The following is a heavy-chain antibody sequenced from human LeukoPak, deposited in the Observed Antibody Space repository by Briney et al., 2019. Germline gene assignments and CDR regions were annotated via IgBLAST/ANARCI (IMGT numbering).Heavy chain of an antibody. Sequence: SETLSLTCTVSGGSISSYYWSWIRQPPGKGLEWIGYIYYSGSTKYNPSLKSRVSISVDTSKNQFSLKLSSVTAADTTVYYCARGAGAGYNLQPFDYWGQGTLVTVSS. CDR2: IYYSGST. CDR3: ARGAGAGYNLQPFDY. J-gene: IGHJ4*02. CDR1: GGSISSYY. V-gene: IGHV4-59*08. D-gene: IGHD5-24*01.